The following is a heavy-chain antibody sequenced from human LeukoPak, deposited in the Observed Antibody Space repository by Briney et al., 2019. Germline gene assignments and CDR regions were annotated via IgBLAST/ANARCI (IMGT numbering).Heavy chain of an antibody. CDR1: GGTFSSYA. V-gene: IGHV1-69*06. D-gene: IGHD2-15*01. Sequence: ASVKVSCKASGGTFSSYAISWVRQAPGQGLEWMGGIIPIFGTANYAQKFQGRVTITADKSTSTAYMELSSLRSKDTAVYYCARAGIGNKGLFAYWGQGTLVTVSS. CDR3: ARAGIGNKGLFAY. CDR2: IIPIFGTA. J-gene: IGHJ4*02.